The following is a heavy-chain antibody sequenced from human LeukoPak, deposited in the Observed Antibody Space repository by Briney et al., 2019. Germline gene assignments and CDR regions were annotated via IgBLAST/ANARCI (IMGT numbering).Heavy chain of an antibody. V-gene: IGHV4-30-2*01. CDR1: GGSISSGGYS. D-gene: IGHD6-13*01. Sequence: PSETLSLTCAVSGGSISSGGYSWSWIRQPPGKGLEWIGYIYHSGSTYYNPSLKSRVTISVDRSKNQFSLKLSSVTAADTAVYYCARGSSWYRDAFDIWGQGTMVTVSS. CDR3: ARGSSWYRDAFDI. J-gene: IGHJ3*02. CDR2: IYHSGST.